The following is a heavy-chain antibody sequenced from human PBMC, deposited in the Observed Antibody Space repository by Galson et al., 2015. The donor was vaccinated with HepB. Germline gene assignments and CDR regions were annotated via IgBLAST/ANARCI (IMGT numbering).Heavy chain of an antibody. CDR1: GFTVSSNY. CDR3: ARDRWSFYYDSSGYLNAFDI. D-gene: IGHD3-22*01. Sequence: SLRLSCAVSGFTVSSNYMSWVRQAPGKGLEWVSVIYSGGSTYYADSVKGRFTISRDNSKNTLYLQMNSLRAEDTAVYYCARDRWSFYYDSSGYLNAFDIWGQGTMVTVSS. J-gene: IGHJ3*02. V-gene: IGHV3-66*02. CDR2: IYSGGST.